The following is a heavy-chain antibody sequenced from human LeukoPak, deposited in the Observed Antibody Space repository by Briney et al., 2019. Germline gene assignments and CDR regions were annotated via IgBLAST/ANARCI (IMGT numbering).Heavy chain of an antibody. CDR1: GGSISSGGYY. V-gene: IGHV4-31*03. CDR3: ARDSPIGYSSSWYQIDY. D-gene: IGHD6-13*01. Sequence: SETLSLTSTVSGGSISSGGYYWSWIRQHPGKGLEWIGYIYYSGSTYYNPSLKSRVTISVDTSKNQFSLKLSSVTAADTAVYYCARDSPIGYSSSWYQIDYWGQGTLVTVSS. CDR2: IYYSGST. J-gene: IGHJ4*02.